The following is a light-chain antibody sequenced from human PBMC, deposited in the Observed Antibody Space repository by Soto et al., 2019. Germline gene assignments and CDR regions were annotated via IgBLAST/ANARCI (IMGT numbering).Light chain of an antibody. V-gene: IGKV3-15*01. J-gene: IGKJ4*01. CDR2: RAF. CDR1: QIIFNS. CDR3: QQFQSWPVT. Sequence: EIVMTQSPATLSVSPGESATLSCGASQIIFNSLAWYQHKPGQAPRLLIYRAFTRATGVPARFSGSGSGTEFTLTISGLQSEDYAVYYCQQFQSWPVTFGGGTKGDIK.